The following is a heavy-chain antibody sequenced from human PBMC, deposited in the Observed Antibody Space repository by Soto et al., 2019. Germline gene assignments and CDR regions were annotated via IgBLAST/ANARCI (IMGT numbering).Heavy chain of an antibody. Sequence: EVQLLESGGGLVQPGGSLRLSCAASGFTFSNFAMSWVRPAPGKGLEWVSGISNSGGSTYYGDSVKGRFSISRDNSKNTLYLQMNSLRAEDTAVYFCAKDPRYCSPTSCYYWGQVTLVTVSS. V-gene: IGHV3-23*01. J-gene: IGHJ4*02. CDR1: GFTFSNFA. CDR3: AKDPRYCSPTSCYY. D-gene: IGHD2-2*01. CDR2: ISNSGGST.